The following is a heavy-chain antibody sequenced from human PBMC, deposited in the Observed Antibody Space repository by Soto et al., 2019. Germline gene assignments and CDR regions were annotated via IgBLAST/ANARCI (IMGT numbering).Heavy chain of an antibody. CDR3: ARDKSIAAAEGGFDP. D-gene: IGHD6-13*01. V-gene: IGHV1-46*01. CDR1: GYTFTSYY. Sequence: ASVKVSCKASGYTFTSYYIHWVRQAPGQGLEWMGIINPSGGITSYAQKFQGRVTMTRDTSTSTVYMELSSLRSEDTAVYYCARDKSIAAAEGGFDPWGQGTLVTVSS. J-gene: IGHJ5*02. CDR2: INPSGGIT.